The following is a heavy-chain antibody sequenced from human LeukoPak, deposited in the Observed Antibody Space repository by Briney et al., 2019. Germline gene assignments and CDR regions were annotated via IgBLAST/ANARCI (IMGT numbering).Heavy chain of an antibody. Sequence: PSETLSLTCTVSGGSISSYYWSWIRQPAGKGLEWIGRIYTSGSTNYNPSLKSRVTISVDTSKNQFSLKLSSVTAADTAVYYCARLGSGWPYWYFDLWGRGTLVTVSS. J-gene: IGHJ2*01. CDR1: GGSISSYY. V-gene: IGHV4-4*07. D-gene: IGHD6-19*01. CDR2: IYTSGST. CDR3: ARLGSGWPYWYFDL.